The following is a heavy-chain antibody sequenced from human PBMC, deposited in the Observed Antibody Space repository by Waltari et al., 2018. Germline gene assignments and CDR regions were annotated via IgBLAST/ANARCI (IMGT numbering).Heavy chain of an antibody. D-gene: IGHD1-7*01. J-gene: IGHJ4*02. CDR1: GFTFSSYA. CDR2: LWYDGSNK. Sequence: QVQLVESGGGVVQPGRSMRLSCAASGFTFSSYAMHWVRQAPGKGLEWVELLWYDGSNKYYADSVKGRFTISRDNSKNTLFLQMNSLRAEDTAVYYCARGEDIIGTILLGDYWGQGTLVTVSS. CDR3: ARGEDIIGTILLGDY. V-gene: IGHV3-33*01.